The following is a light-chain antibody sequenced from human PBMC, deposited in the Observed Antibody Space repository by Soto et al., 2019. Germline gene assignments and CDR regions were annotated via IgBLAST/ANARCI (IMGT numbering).Light chain of an antibody. J-gene: IGKJ4*01. CDR2: DAS. CDR1: QIISSR. V-gene: IGKV1-5*01. CDR3: QQYNSFSLS. Sequence: DIQMTQSPSTLSASVGDRVTIACRASQIISSRLAWYQQRPGTAPKLLISDASSLESGVPSRFSGSGYRTEFTLTISSLHPEDFATYYCQQYNSFSLSLGGGTKVEIK.